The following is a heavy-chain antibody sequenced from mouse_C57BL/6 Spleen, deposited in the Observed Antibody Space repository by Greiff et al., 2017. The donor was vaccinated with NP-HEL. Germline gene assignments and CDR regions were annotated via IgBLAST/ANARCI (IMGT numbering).Heavy chain of an antibody. V-gene: IGHV1-72*01. D-gene: IGHD2-10*02. CDR2: IDPNSGGT. Sequence: QVQLQQSGAELVKPGASVKLSCKASGYTFTSYWMHWVKQRPGRGLEWIGRIDPNSGGTKYNEKFKSKATLTVDKPSSTAYMQLSSLTSEDSAVYYCARVRGYGNYEYYAMDYWGQGTSVTVSS. J-gene: IGHJ4*01. CDR3: ARVRGYGNYEYYAMDY. CDR1: GYTFTSYW.